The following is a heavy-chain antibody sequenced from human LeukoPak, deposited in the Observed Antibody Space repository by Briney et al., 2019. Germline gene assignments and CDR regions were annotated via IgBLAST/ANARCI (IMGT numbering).Heavy chain of an antibody. J-gene: IGHJ6*02. CDR2: IWNDGNNK. Sequence: GGSLGLSCAASGFTFSNYWMSWVRQAPGKGLEWVAVIWNDGNNKYYADSVKDRFTVSRDNSKNTLFLQMNSLRAEDTAVYYCARGGAAVRIRGMDVWGQGTTVTVSS. CDR3: ARGGAAVRIRGMDV. D-gene: IGHD6-19*01. V-gene: IGHV3-33*08. CDR1: GFTFSNYW.